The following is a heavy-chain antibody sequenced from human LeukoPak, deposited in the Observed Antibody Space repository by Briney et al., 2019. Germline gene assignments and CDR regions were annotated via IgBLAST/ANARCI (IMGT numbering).Heavy chain of an antibody. V-gene: IGHV3-7*01. CDR3: ARDLAYSRLDY. CDR1: GLTFSSSW. D-gene: IGHD5-18*01. CDR2: INPEGSEK. J-gene: IGHJ4*02. Sequence: GRSLRLSCAVSGLTFSSSWMDWVRQAPGKGLEWVASINPEGSEKYSADSVKGRFTISRDNAKNSLYLQMDSLRVEDTAFYYCARDLAYSRLDYWGQGMLVTVSS.